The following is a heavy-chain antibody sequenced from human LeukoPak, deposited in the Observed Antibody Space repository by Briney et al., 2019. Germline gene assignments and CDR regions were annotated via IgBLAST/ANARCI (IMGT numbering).Heavy chain of an antibody. CDR2: IYPGDSDT. Sequence: GESLKISWKGSGYTFTSYLIGWVRQMPGKGLEWMGIIYPGDSDTRYSPSFQGQVTISADKSISTAYLQRSSLKASDTAMYYCARQGITIFGVVNPIDYWGQGTLVTVSS. D-gene: IGHD3-3*01. CDR3: ARQGITIFGVVNPIDY. J-gene: IGHJ4*02. V-gene: IGHV5-51*01. CDR1: GYTFTSYL.